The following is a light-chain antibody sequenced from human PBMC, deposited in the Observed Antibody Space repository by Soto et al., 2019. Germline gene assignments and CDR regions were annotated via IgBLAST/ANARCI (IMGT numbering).Light chain of an antibody. Sequence: EIVLTQSPGTLSLSPGERATLSCRASQSVSDSYLAWYQQKPGQAPRLLIYASSMATGIPDRFSGSGYGTDFTLNLSGMEREDFAVYYCQHYGTSALFGPGTKVDIK. J-gene: IGKJ3*01. V-gene: IGKV3-20*01. CDR1: QSVSDSY. CDR2: AS. CDR3: QHYGTSAL.